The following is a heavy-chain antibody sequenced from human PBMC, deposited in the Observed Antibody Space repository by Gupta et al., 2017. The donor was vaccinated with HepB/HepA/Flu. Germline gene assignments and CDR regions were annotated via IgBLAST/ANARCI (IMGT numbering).Heavy chain of an antibody. J-gene: IGHJ3*02. CDR1: GFTFSNYW. CDR3: ARRYCSCPNCNHHDAFDI. V-gene: IGHV3-7*01. D-gene: IGHD2-15*01. CDR2: IKSDGSEK. Sequence: GFTFSNYWMTWVRQAQGKGLEWVANIKSDGSEKKYVDSVQGRFTISRENTKKSLYLQMDSLRAEDTAVYYCARRYCSCPNCNHHDAFDIWGQGTRVTASS.